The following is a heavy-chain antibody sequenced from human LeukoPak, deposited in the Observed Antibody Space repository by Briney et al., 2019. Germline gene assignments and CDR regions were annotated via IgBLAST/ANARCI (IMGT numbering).Heavy chain of an antibody. Sequence: SETLSLTCTVSGYSISSSYYWGWIRQPPGKGLEWIGSIYHSGSPYYNPSLKSRVTISVDTSKNHFSLKLSSVTAADTAVFYCARGNWNDVVGYYFDYWGQGTLVTVSS. CDR1: GYSISSSYY. D-gene: IGHD1-1*01. CDR2: IYHSGSP. J-gene: IGHJ4*02. V-gene: IGHV4-38-2*02. CDR3: ARGNWNDVVGYYFDY.